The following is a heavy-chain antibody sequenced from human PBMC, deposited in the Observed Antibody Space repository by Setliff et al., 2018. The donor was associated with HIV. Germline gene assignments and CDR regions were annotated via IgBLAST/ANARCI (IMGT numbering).Heavy chain of an antibody. CDR2: IKKDGSEQ. CDR1: GFTLSDYW. D-gene: IGHD6-25*01. J-gene: IGHJ4*02. CDR3: ARGAAAHDY. Sequence: GESLKISCVASGFTLSDYWMSWVRQSPGKRPEWVANIKKDGSEQYYVDSLKGRFTISRDNAKNSLYLQMRSLKVEDTAVYYCARGAAAHDYWGQGTLVTVSS. V-gene: IGHV3-7*01.